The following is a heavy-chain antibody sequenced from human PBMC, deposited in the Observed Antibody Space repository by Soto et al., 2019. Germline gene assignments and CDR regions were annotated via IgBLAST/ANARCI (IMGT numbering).Heavy chain of an antibody. J-gene: IGHJ3*02. Sequence: SVKVSCKASGGTFSSYAISWVRQAPGQGLEWMGGIIPIFGTANYAQKFQGRVTITADESTSTAYMELSSLRSEDTAVYYCARTKTGRNDAFDIWGKGTRVTVSS. CDR2: IIPIFGTA. D-gene: IGHD7-27*01. CDR1: GGTFSSYA. V-gene: IGHV1-69*13. CDR3: ARTKTGRNDAFDI.